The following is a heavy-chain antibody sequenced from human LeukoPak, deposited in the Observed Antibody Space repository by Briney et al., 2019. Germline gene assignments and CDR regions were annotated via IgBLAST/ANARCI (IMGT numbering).Heavy chain of an antibody. CDR2: IYYSGST. Sequence: SGTLSLTCTVSGGSISSYYWSWIRQPPGKGLEWIGYIYYSGSTNYNPSLKSRVTISVDTSKNQFSLKLSSVTAADTAVYYCARKARPGPFDYWGQGTLVTVSS. D-gene: IGHD6-6*01. J-gene: IGHJ4*02. CDR3: ARKARPGPFDY. V-gene: IGHV4-59*01. CDR1: GGSISSYY.